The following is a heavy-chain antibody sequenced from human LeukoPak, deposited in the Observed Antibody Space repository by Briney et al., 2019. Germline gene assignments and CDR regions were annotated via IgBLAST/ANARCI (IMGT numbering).Heavy chain of an antibody. Sequence: PGGSLRLSCAASGFTFSSYAMSWVRQAPGKGLEWISYISSSSGAIYYADSVKGRFTISRDNAKNSLYLQMSSLRDEDTAIYYCAQKGGTDHWGQGTLVTVSS. CDR3: AQKGGTDH. V-gene: IGHV3-48*02. J-gene: IGHJ4*02. D-gene: IGHD2-15*01. CDR2: ISSSSGAI. CDR1: GFTFSSYA.